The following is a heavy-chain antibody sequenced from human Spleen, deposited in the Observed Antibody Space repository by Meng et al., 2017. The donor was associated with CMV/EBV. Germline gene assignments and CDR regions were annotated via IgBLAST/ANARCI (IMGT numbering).Heavy chain of an antibody. CDR3: AREYISGWSGGYHSYGMDV. CDR1: GFSFSSYA. Sequence: GSLRLSCAASGFSFSSYAMNWVRQAPRKGLDWVSTISGSGSNTHYADSVKGRFTISRDSSKNTLFLQMNSLRPEDTAIYYCAREYISGWSGGYHSYGMDVWGQGTTVTVSS. V-gene: IGHV3-23*01. J-gene: IGHJ6*02. CDR2: ISGSGSNT. D-gene: IGHD6-13*01.